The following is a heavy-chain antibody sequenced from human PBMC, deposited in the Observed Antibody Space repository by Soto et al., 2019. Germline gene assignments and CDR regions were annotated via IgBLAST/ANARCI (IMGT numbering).Heavy chain of an antibody. CDR3: TRVLIAAAGRGPDY. V-gene: IGHV3-21*06. J-gene: IGHJ4*02. Sequence: GGSLRLSCAASGFTFSSYTLSWVRQAPGKGLEWVSSISSTTSYIFYADSVKGRFTVSRDNAKSSLYLQMDSLRAEDTAVYYCTRVLIAAAGRGPDYWGEGTLITVSS. D-gene: IGHD6-13*01. CDR2: ISSTTSYI. CDR1: GFTFSSYT.